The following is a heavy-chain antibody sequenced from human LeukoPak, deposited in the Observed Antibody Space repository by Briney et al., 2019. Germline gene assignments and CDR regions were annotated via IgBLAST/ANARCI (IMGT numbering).Heavy chain of an antibody. D-gene: IGHD6-19*01. Sequence: PGGSLRLPCAASGFTFSGSAMHWVRQASGKGLEWVGRIRSKANSYATAYAASVKGRFTISRDDSKNTAYLQMNSLKTEDTAVYYCTRHTEGGTVAGTKDYYYYYMDVWGKGTTVTISS. V-gene: IGHV3-73*01. CDR3: TRHTEGGTVAGTKDYYYYYMDV. CDR1: GFTFSGSA. CDR2: IRSKANSYAT. J-gene: IGHJ6*03.